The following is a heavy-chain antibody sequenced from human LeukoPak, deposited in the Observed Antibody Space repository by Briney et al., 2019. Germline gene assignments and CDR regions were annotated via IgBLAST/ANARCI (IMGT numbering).Heavy chain of an antibody. J-gene: IGHJ4*02. CDR3: ATYTLSQFWSGYYHFDY. CDR2: IIPMFGTS. Sequence: SVKVSCKASGGNFISYAVSWVRQAPGQGLEWMGGIIPMFGTSNYAQKFQGRVTITTDESTTTAYMELSSLSSEDTAVYYCATYTLSQFWSGYYHFDYWGQGTLVSVSS. CDR1: GGNFISYA. D-gene: IGHD3-3*01. V-gene: IGHV1-69*05.